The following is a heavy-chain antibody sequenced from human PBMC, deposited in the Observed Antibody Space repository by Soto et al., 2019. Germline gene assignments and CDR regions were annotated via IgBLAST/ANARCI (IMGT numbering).Heavy chain of an antibody. V-gene: IGHV3-23*01. CDR2: ISDSGATT. J-gene: IGHJ4*02. D-gene: IGHD6-19*01. CDR1: GFPFGDNA. CDR3: AKEDTSGGSLDY. Sequence: GEPLRRSCAASGFPFGDNAMSWVRQAPGKGLEWVSGISDSGATTYYADSVSGRFTISRDNSKNTLYLQMKSLRAEDSASYYCAKEDTSGGSLDYWGQGALVTVSS.